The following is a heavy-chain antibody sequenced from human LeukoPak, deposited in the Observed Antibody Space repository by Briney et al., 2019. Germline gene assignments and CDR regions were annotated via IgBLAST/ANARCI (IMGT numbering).Heavy chain of an antibody. V-gene: IGHV3-23*01. D-gene: IGHD3-22*01. CDR2: ISGSGGST. J-gene: IGHJ3*02. CDR3: APDSSGYYYGAFDI. CDR1: GFTFSSYA. Sequence: GGSLRLSCAASGFTFSSYAMSWVRQAPGKGLEWVSAISGSGGSTYYADSVKGLFTISRDNSKNTLYLQMNSLRAEDTAVYYCAPDSSGYYYGAFDIWGQGTMVTVSS.